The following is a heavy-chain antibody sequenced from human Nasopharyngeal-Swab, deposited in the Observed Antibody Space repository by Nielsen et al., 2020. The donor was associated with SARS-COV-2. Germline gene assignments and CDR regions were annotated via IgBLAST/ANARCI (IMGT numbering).Heavy chain of an antibody. Sequence: GSLRLSCPVSGGPFSTTTYFWGWIRQPPGKGLEWIGTVYYGGSTYYNPSLKSRVTISVDTSKNQFSLKLNSVTATDTAVYYCARGYGSFPYYFDHWGQGTLVTVSS. J-gene: IGHJ4*02. V-gene: IGHV4-39*01. CDR3: ARGYGSFPYYFDH. CDR2: VYYGGST. CDR1: GGPFSTTTYF. D-gene: IGHD1-26*01.